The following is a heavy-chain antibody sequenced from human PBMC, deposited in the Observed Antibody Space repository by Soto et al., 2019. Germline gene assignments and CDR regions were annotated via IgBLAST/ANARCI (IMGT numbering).Heavy chain of an antibody. CDR1: GFTFSDHA. Sequence: EMQLLESGGDLVQPGGSLRLSCATSGFTFSDHAMHWVRQAPGEGLEWVSGIRGDLVTTPYADSVKGRFTISRDNSKNTLYHQMNSLRAEDTAIYYCVKEGKMGVEGFDFWGQGTLVTVSS. D-gene: IGHD1-26*01. CDR3: VKEGKMGVEGFDF. V-gene: IGHV3-23*01. CDR2: IRGDLVTT. J-gene: IGHJ4*02.